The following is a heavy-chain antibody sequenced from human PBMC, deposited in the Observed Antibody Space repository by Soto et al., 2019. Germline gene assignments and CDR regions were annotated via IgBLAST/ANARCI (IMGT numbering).Heavy chain of an antibody. CDR1: GDSITASYSN. CDR3: AKLVRDDVRRSDLDH. Sequence: SETLPVTCTASGDSITASYSNWAWIRQPPGKGLEWIGTFYYSGTTSQNPPLRSRITISGDTSRNQFSQNLRSVTAADSGVYYCAKLVRDDVRRSDLDHWGQGTLVTVSS. D-gene: IGHD3-10*02. J-gene: IGHJ4*02. CDR2: FYYSGTT. V-gene: IGHV4-39*01.